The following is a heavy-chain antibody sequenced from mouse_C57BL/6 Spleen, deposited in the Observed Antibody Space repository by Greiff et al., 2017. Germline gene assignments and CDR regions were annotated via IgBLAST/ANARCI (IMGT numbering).Heavy chain of an antibody. CDR2: ISSGGSYT. CDR1: GFTFSSYG. Sequence: EVQLVESGGDLVKPGGSLKLSCAASGFTFSSYGLSWVRQTPDKRLEWVATISSGGSYTYYPDSVKGRFTISRDNAKNTLYLQMSSLKSEDTAMYYCARRYYGSSGFADWGTGTLVTVYA. CDR3: ARRYYGSSGFAD. D-gene: IGHD1-1*01. V-gene: IGHV5-6*01. J-gene: IGHJ3*01.